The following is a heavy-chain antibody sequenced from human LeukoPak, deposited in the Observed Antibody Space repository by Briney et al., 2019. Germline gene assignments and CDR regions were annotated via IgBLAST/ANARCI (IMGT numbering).Heavy chain of an antibody. D-gene: IGHD2-2*01. V-gene: IGHV3-7*01. CDR2: IKPDGSEK. CDR3: ARWGSTSCYDY. Sequence: QPGGSLRLSCAASGFTFSNYWMTWLRQAPGKGLEWVANIKPDGSEKYYVDSVKGRFTISRDNSKNTLYLQMGSLRVEDMAVYYCARWGSTSCYDYWGQGTLVTVSS. J-gene: IGHJ4*02. CDR1: GFTFSNYW.